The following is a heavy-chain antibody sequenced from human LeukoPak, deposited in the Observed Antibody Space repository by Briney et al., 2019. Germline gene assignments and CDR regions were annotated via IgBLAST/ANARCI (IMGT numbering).Heavy chain of an antibody. CDR2: IYYSGTT. CDR3: AREGRQLVTNYGMDV. D-gene: IGHD6-13*01. V-gene: IGHV4-39*07. J-gene: IGHJ6*02. CDR1: GGSISSYY. Sequence: SETLSLTCTVSGGSISSYYWSWIRQPPGKGLEWIGTIYYSGTTYYNPSLKSRVTISVDTSKNQFSLKLSSVTAADTAVYYCAREGRQLVTNYGMDVWGQGTTVTVSS.